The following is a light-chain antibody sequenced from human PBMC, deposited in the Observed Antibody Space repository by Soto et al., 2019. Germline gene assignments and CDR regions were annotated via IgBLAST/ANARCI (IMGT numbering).Light chain of an antibody. CDR1: QSVSSSY. Sequence: EIVLTQSPGTLSLSPGERATLSCRASQSVSSSYLAWYQQKPGQAPRLLIYGASSRATGIPDRFSGSGSGTDFTLTISRLEPEDVAVYYCQQYGSSPLTFGVGTKVDIK. J-gene: IGKJ4*02. V-gene: IGKV3-20*01. CDR2: GAS. CDR3: QQYGSSPLT.